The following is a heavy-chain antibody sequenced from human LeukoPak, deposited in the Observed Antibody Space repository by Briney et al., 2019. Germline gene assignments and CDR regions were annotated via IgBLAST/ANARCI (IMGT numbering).Heavy chain of an antibody. V-gene: IGHV1-2*06. CDR1: GYTFTGYY. J-gene: IGHJ5*02. Sequence: GASVKVSCKASGYTFTGYYMHWVRQAPGQGLEWMGRINPNSGGTNYAQKFQGRVTMTRDTSISTAYMELSRLRSDDTAVYYSASRIRYSSYAVLDWFDPWGQGTLVTVSS. D-gene: IGHD6-6*01. CDR3: ASRIRYSSYAVLDWFDP. CDR2: INPNSGGT.